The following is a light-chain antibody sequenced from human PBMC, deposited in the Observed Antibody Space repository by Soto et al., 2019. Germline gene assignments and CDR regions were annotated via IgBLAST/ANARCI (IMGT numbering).Light chain of an antibody. J-gene: IGLJ2*01. V-gene: IGLV1-51*01. CDR1: DSNIGNNY. CDR3: GTWDSSLSAGI. CDR2: DNI. Sequence: QSVLTQPPSVSAAPGQKVTISCSGSDSNIGNNYVSWYQQLPGTAPKLLIYDNIKRPSGIPDRFSGSKSGTSATLGITGLQAGDEADYYCGTWDSSLSAGIFGGGTQLTVL.